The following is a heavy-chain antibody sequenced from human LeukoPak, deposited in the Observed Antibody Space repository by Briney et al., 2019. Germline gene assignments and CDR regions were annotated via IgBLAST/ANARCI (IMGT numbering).Heavy chain of an antibody. D-gene: IGHD6-19*01. Sequence: GSVKVSCKASGYTFTDYNINWVGQATGQGVEGMGRMHPKSGNTNYAQKFQGRVTMTRNTSISTAYMELSSLKSDDTAVYYCARVAGTVTGTDRDDWGQGTLVTVSS. J-gene: IGHJ4*02. CDR3: ARVAGTVTGTDRDD. V-gene: IGHV1-8*01. CDR2: MHPKSGNT. CDR1: GYTFTDYN.